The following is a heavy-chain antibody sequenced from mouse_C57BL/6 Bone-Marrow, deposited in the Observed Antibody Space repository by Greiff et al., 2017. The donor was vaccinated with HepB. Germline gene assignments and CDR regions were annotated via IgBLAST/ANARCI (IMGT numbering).Heavy chain of an antibody. Sequence: QVQLQQSGAELVKPGASVKLSCKASGYTFTSYWMHWVKQRPGQGLEWIGMIHPNSGSTNYNEKFKSKATLTVDKSSSTAYMQLSSLTSEDSAVYYCARIPPYYYGSSPPMDYWGQGTSVTVSS. V-gene: IGHV1-64*01. D-gene: IGHD1-1*01. CDR1: GYTFTSYW. CDR2: IHPNSGST. CDR3: ARIPPYYYGSSPPMDY. J-gene: IGHJ4*01.